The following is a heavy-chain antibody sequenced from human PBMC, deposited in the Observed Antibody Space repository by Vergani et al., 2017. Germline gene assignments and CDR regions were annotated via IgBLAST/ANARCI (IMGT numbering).Heavy chain of an antibody. V-gene: IGHV1-2*02. D-gene: IGHD1-7*01. CDR3: ARANWNYPMVPFDY. J-gene: IGHJ4*02. Sequence: QVQLVQSGAEVKKPGASVKVSCKASGYTFTSYGISWVRQAPGQGLEWMGWINPNSGGTNYAQKFQGRVTMTRDTSISTAYIELSRLRSDDTAVYYCARANWNYPMVPFDYWGQGTLVTVSS. CDR1: GYTFTSYG. CDR2: INPNSGGT.